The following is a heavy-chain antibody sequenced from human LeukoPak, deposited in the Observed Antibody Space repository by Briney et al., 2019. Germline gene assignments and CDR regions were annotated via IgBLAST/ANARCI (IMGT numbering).Heavy chain of an antibody. CDR2: IYYSGST. Sequence: SETLSLTCTVSGGSIGTYYWSWIRQPPGKGLEWIAYIYYSGSTNYNPSLKSRVTISLDTSKNQFSLRLSSVTAADTAVYYCARGADSSGYYSIFYFDYWGQGTLVTVSS. D-gene: IGHD3-22*01. J-gene: IGHJ4*02. CDR3: ARGADSSGYYSIFYFDY. CDR1: GGSIGTYY. V-gene: IGHV4-59*01.